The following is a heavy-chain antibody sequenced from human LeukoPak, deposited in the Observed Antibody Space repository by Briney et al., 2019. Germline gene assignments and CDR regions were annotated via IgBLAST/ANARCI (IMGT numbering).Heavy chain of an antibody. CDR1: GFTFSSYD. J-gene: IGHJ4*02. D-gene: IGHD3-22*01. CDR3: AKGGSYDSSGIIDY. Sequence: PGGSLRLSCAASGFTFSSYDMSWVRQAPGKGLEWVSAISGSGGSTYYADSVKGRFTISRDNSKNTLYLQMNSLRAEDTAVYYCAKGGSYDSSGIIDYWGQGTLVTVSS. V-gene: IGHV3-23*01. CDR2: ISGSGGST.